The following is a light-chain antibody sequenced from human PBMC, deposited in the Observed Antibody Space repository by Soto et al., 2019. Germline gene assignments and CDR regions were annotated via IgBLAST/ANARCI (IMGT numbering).Light chain of an antibody. CDR3: QQYNSWPPYT. J-gene: IGKJ2*01. Sequence: EIVMTQAPATLSVSPGERATLSCSASQSITSNLAWYQQKPGQVPRLLIFATSTRATGIPARFSGSGSGTEFTLTISTLQSEDVAIYYCQQYNSWPPYTLGQGTKVDI. CDR1: QSITSN. V-gene: IGKV3-15*01. CDR2: ATS.